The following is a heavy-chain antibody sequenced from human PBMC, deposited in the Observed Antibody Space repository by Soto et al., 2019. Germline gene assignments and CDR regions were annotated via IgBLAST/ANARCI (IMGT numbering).Heavy chain of an antibody. CDR3: GASGYDENYYYGMDV. CDR2: ISAYNGNT. J-gene: IGHJ6*02. D-gene: IGHD5-12*01. V-gene: IGHV1-18*04. CDR1: GYTFTSYG. Sequence: ASVKVSCKASGYTFTSYGISWVRQAPGQGLEWMGWISAYNGNTNYAQKLQGRVTMTTDTSTSTAYMELRSLRSDDTAVYYRGASGYDENYYYGMDVWGQGTTVTVSS.